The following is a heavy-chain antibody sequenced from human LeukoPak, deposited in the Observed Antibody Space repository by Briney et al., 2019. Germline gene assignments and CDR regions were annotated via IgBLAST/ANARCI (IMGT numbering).Heavy chain of an antibody. CDR3: ARTHSGSYQYFDY. Sequence: SETLSLTCTVSGGSISSYYWSWLRQPPGKGLEWIGYVYYSGSTNYNPSLKSRVTISVDTSKNQFSLKLSSVTAADTAVYYCARTHSGSYQYFDYWGQGTLVTVSS. CDR1: GGSISSYY. J-gene: IGHJ4*02. V-gene: IGHV4-59*08. D-gene: IGHD1-26*01. CDR2: VYYSGST.